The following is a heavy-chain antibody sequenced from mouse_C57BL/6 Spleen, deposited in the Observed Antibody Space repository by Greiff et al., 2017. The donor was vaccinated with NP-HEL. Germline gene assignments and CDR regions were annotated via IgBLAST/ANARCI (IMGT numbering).Heavy chain of an antibody. CDR1: GFTFSSYA. D-gene: IGHD1-1*01. V-gene: IGHV5-4*01. J-gene: IGHJ2*01. CDR2: ISDGGSYT. Sequence: EVNVVESGGGLVKPGGSLKLSCAASGFTFSSYAMSWVRQTPEKRLEWVATISDGGSYTYYPDNVKGRFTISRDNAKNNLYLQMSHLKSEDTAMYYCARDLPYYWDYWGQGTTLTVSS. CDR3: ARDLPYYWDY.